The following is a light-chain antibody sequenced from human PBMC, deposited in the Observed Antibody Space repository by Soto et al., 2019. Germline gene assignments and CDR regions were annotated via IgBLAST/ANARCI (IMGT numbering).Light chain of an antibody. V-gene: IGLV1-47*02. Sequence: QSVLTQPPSASGTPGQRVIISCSGRSSNIGSNYVYWFQHLPGTAPKLLIYDNDQRPSGVPDRFSGSKSGTSASLAISGLRSEDEADYYCAAWDDSLGGSWVFGGGTKLTVL. J-gene: IGLJ3*02. CDR3: AAWDDSLGGSWV. CDR1: SSNIGSNY. CDR2: DND.